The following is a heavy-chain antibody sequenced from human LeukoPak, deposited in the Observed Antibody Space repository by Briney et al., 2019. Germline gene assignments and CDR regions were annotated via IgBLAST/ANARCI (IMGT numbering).Heavy chain of an antibody. Sequence: GGSLRLSCAASGFTFSSYDMNWVRQAPGKGLEWVSYISESGSTIYYADSVKGRFTISRDNAKSSLYLQMNSLRAEDTAVYYCARAGLMVRGVYNWFDPWGQGTLVTVSS. J-gene: IGHJ5*02. CDR2: ISESGSTI. CDR1: GFTFSSYD. CDR3: ARAGLMVRGVYNWFDP. D-gene: IGHD3-10*01. V-gene: IGHV3-48*03.